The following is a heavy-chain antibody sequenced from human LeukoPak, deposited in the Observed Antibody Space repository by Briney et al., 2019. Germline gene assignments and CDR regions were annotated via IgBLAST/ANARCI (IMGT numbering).Heavy chain of an antibody. CDR3: ARGGITGTSNDY. D-gene: IGHD1-20*01. J-gene: IGHJ4*02. CDR1: GYTFTSYG. V-gene: IGHV1-2*02. CDR2: INPNSGGT. Sequence: ASVKVSCKASGYTFTSYGISWVRQAPGQGLEWMGWINPNSGGTNYAQKFQGRVTMTRDTSISTAYMELSRLRSDDTAVYYCARGGITGTSNDYWGQGTLVTVSS.